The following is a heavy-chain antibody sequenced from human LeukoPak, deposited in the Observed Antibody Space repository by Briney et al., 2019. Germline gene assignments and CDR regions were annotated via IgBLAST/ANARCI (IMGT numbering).Heavy chain of an antibody. CDR3: ARDPLAYAAGPAGD. D-gene: IGHD2-2*01. V-gene: IGHV3-23*01. CDR2: ISGSGQNI. J-gene: IGHJ4*02. Sequence: PGGSLRLSCAASGLNFGRNGMIWVRQAPGRGLEWVSTISGSGQNIYYAGSVKGRFTISRDNFKNTLYLQLNSLRAEDTAMYYCARDPLAYAAGPAGDWGQGTLVIVSS. CDR1: GLNFGRNG.